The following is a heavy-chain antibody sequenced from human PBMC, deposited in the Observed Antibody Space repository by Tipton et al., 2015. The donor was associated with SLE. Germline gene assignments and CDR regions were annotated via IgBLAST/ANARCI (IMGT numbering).Heavy chain of an antibody. CDR3: AKDRVPFRELFYFDS. D-gene: IGHD3-10*01. V-gene: IGHV3-30*04. CDR2: VSFDGSNT. Sequence: SLRLSCAAFGFSFSSHAMHWVRQAPGKGLEWVAVVSFDGSNTYYADSVKGRFTIARDSSKNTVYLQMNSLRGDDTAVYYCAKDRVPFRELFYFDSWGQGTLVTDSS. J-gene: IGHJ4*02. CDR1: GFSFSSHA.